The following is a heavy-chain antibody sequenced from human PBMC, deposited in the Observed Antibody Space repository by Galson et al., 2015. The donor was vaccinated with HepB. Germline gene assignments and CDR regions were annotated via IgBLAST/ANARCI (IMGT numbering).Heavy chain of an antibody. CDR3: ARDRAVRGIDY. Sequence: SVKVSCKASGYTFTSYYMHWVRQAPGQGPEWMGIINPSGGSTSYAQKFQGRVTMTRDTSTSTVYMELSSLRSEDTAVYYCARDRAVRGIDYWGQGTLVTVSS. V-gene: IGHV1-46*01. J-gene: IGHJ4*02. CDR1: GYTFTSYY. D-gene: IGHD3-10*01. CDR2: INPSGGST.